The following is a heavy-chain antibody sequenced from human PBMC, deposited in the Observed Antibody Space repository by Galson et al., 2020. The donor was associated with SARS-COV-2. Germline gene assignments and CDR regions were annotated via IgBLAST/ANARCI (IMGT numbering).Heavy chain of an antibody. V-gene: IGHV3-30*18. D-gene: IGHD1-26*01. J-gene: IGHJ4*02. Sequence: GGSLRLSCAASGFTFSSYGMHWVRQAPGKGLEWVAVISYDGSNKYYAYSVKGRFTISRDNSKNTLYLQMNSLRAEDTAVYYCAKEGIVGAGDIGLGLGYWGQGTLVTVSS. CDR2: ISYDGSNK. CDR1: GFTFSSYG. CDR3: AKEGIVGAGDIGLGLGY.